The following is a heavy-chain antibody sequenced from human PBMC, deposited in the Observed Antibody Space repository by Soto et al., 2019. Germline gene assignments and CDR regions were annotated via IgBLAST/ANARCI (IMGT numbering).Heavy chain of an antibody. D-gene: IGHD3-22*01. J-gene: IGHJ4*02. Sequence: QITLKESGPTLVKPTQPLTLTCTFSGFSLSTSGVGVGWIRQPPGKALEWLALIYWNDEKRYSPSLKSRLTITKDTSKNQVVLTMTNMDPVDTATYYCARLYYYDSSGYYYFDYWGQGTLVTVSA. CDR3: ARLYYYDSSGYYYFDY. V-gene: IGHV2-5*01. CDR1: GFSLSTSGVG. CDR2: IYWNDEK.